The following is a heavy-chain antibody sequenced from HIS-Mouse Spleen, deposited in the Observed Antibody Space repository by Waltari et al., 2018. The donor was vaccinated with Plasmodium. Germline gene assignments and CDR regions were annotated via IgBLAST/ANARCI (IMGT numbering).Heavy chain of an antibody. CDR3: ARDCSSTSCLDAFDI. V-gene: IGHV4-59*01. D-gene: IGHD2-2*01. CDR2: IYYSGST. Sequence: QVQLQESGPGLVKPPETLSLTCTVSGGSISSYYWSSLRQPTGKGLEWIGYIYYSGSTNYNPSLKSRVTISVDTSKNQFSLKLSSVTAADTAVYYCARDCSSTSCLDAFDIWGQGTMVTVSS. CDR1: GGSISSYY. J-gene: IGHJ3*02.